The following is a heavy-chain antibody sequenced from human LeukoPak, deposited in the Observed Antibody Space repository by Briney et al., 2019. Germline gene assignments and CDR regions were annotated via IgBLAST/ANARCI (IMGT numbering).Heavy chain of an antibody. CDR3: AREAYSSSSSPPYYFDY. V-gene: IGHV4-30-2*01. Sequence: SETLSLTCTVSGGSISSGGYYWSWIRQPPGKGLEWIGYIYHSGSTYYNPSLKSRVTISVDRSKNQFSLKLSSVTAADTAVYYCAREAYSSSSSPPYYFDYWGQGTLVTVSS. J-gene: IGHJ4*02. CDR2: IYHSGST. CDR1: GGSISSGGYY. D-gene: IGHD6-6*01.